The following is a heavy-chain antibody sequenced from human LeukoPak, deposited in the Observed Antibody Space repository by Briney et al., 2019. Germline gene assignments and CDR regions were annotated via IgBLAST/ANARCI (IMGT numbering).Heavy chain of an antibody. Sequence: PGGSLRLSCAAYGFTFNTYAMRWVRHAPGRGLEWWALLYHDGSNKFYAISVRGRFTISRDNSRSTLYLQMDRLAAEDTAVYYCARNPTATGTTGLYPTYWGQGTLVTVSS. V-gene: IGHV3-33*01. CDR2: LYHDGSNK. D-gene: IGHD1-7*01. CDR3: ARNPTATGTTGLYPTY. CDR1: GFTFNTYA. J-gene: IGHJ4*02.